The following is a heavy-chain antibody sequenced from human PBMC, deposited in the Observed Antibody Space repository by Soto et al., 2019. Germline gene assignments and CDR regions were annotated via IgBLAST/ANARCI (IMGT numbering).Heavy chain of an antibody. J-gene: IGHJ4*02. V-gene: IGHV3-33*01. CDR3: ARDLTPYNWNPPGY. CDR1: GFTFSSYG. CDR2: IWYDGSNK. D-gene: IGHD1-1*01. Sequence: GGSLRLSCAASGFTFSSYGMHWVRQAPGKGLEWVAVIWYDGSNKYYADSVKGRFTISRDNSKNTLYLQMNSLRAEDTAVYYCARDLTPYNWNPPGYWGQGTLVTVSS.